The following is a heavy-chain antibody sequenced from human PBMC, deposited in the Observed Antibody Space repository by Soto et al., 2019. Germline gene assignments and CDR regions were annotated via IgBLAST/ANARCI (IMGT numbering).Heavy chain of an antibody. Sequence: PGGSLSLSCAASGFTFSSYSMNWVRQAPGKGLEWVSYITSSSSIINYADSVKGRFTISRDNAKNSLYLQMDSLRDDDTAVYYCAREGRIAVAGTVDFWGQGTLVTVSS. V-gene: IGHV3-48*02. D-gene: IGHD6-19*01. CDR3: AREGRIAVAGTVDF. J-gene: IGHJ4*02. CDR1: GFTFSSYS. CDR2: ITSSSSII.